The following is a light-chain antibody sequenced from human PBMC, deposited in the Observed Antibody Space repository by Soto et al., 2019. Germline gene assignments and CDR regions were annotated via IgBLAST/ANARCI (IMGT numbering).Light chain of an antibody. V-gene: IGLV2-23*01. CDR3: CSYADTFWV. J-gene: IGLJ3*02. CDR2: EDT. Sequence: QSALTQPASVSGSPGQWITISCTGTSSDVGGYKLVSWYQQYPGKAPKLIIYEDTKRPSGVSNRFSGSKSGNTASLTISGLQAEDEADYHCCSYADTFWVFGGGTKVTVL. CDR1: SSDVGGYKL.